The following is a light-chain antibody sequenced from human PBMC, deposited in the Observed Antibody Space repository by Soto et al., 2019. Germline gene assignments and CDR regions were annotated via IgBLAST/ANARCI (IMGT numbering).Light chain of an antibody. CDR3: QQRFNWPWT. J-gene: IGKJ1*01. Sequence: EIVLTQSPATLSLSPGERATLSCRASQSVGSYLAWYQQKPGRAPRLLIYDASNRATGIPARFSGGGSGTDFALTISRLEPEDFAIYYCQQRFNWPWTFGQGTKVEIK. V-gene: IGKV3-11*01. CDR1: QSVGSY. CDR2: DAS.